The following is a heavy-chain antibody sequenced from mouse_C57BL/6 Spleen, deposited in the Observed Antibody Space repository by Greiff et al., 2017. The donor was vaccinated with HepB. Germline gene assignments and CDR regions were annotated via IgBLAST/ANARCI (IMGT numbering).Heavy chain of an antibody. Sequence: QVQLQQSGAELVKPGASVKLSCKASGYTFTEYTIHWVKQRSGQGLEWIGWFYPGSGSIKYNEKFKDKATLTAGKSSSTVYMELSRLTSEDSAVYFCARHGSYYYGSSFYWYFDVWGTGTTVTVSS. J-gene: IGHJ1*03. CDR2: FYPGSGSI. D-gene: IGHD1-1*01. CDR1: GYTFTEYT. V-gene: IGHV1-62-2*01. CDR3: ARHGSYYYGSSFYWYFDV.